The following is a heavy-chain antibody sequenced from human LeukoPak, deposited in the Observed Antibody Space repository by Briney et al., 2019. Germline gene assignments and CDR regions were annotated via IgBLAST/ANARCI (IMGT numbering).Heavy chain of an antibody. Sequence: SETLSLTCAVYGGSFSGYYWSWIRQPPGKGLEWIGEINHSGSTNYNPSLKSRVTISVDTSKNQFSLKLSSVTAADTAVYYCARGPIVVVPAAIGYYYYGMDVWGQGTTVTVSS. V-gene: IGHV4-34*01. CDR3: ARGPIVVVPAAIGYYYYGMDV. CDR2: INHSGST. J-gene: IGHJ6*02. D-gene: IGHD2-2*01. CDR1: GGSFSGYY.